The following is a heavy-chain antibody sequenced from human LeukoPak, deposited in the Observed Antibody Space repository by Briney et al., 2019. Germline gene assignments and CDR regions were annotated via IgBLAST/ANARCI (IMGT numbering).Heavy chain of an antibody. J-gene: IGHJ4*02. CDR1: GGSISSGSYY. CDR2: IYTSGST. D-gene: IGHD4-17*01. CDR3: ARDTGVYGEDY. Sequence: PSQTLSLTCTVSGGSISSGSYYWSWIRQPAGKGLEWIGRIYTSGSTNYNPSLKSRVTISVGTSKNQFSLKLSSVTAADTAVYYCARDTGVYGEDYWGQGTLVTVSS. V-gene: IGHV4-61*02.